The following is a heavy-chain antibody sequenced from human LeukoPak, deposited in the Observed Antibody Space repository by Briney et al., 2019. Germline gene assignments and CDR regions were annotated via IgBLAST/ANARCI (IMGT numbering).Heavy chain of an antibody. D-gene: IGHD4/OR15-4a*01. CDR2: ISTYNGET. J-gene: IGHJ4*02. Sequence: GASVKVSCKASGYIFTTYGITWVRQAPGQGLEWMGWISTYNGETNCAGRLQGRVTMTTDTSTSTAYVELRSLTSDDTAVYYCARDWSLTTFPDYWGQGTLVTVS. CDR3: ARDWSLTTFPDY. CDR1: GYIFTTYG. V-gene: IGHV1-18*01.